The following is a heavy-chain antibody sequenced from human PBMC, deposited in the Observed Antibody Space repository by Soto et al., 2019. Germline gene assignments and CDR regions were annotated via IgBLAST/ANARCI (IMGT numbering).Heavy chain of an antibody. D-gene: IGHD6-13*01. CDR3: ARDVSRREYSSSLSDP. CDR1: GYTFTSYG. J-gene: IGHJ5*02. Sequence: ASVKVSCKASGYTFTSYGISWVRQAPGQGLEWMGWISAYNGNTNYAQKLQGRVTMTTDTSTSTAYMELRSLRSDDTAVYYCARDVSRREYSSSLSDPWGQGTLVTVSS. V-gene: IGHV1-18*04. CDR2: ISAYNGNT.